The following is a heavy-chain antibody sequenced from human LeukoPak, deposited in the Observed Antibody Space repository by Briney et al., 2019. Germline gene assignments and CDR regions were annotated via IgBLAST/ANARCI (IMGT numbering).Heavy chain of an antibody. J-gene: IGHJ4*02. CDR2: INPSGGST. V-gene: IGHV1-46*01. CDR1: GGTFSSYA. D-gene: IGHD6-13*01. CDR3: ARESRGIAAAGTSLAVGWYFDY. Sequence: ASVKVSCKASGGTFSSYAISWVRQAPGQGLEWMGIINPSGGSTSYAQKFQGRVTMTRDTSTSTVYMELSSLRSEDTAVYYCARESRGIAAAGTSLAVGWYFDYWGQGTLVTVSS.